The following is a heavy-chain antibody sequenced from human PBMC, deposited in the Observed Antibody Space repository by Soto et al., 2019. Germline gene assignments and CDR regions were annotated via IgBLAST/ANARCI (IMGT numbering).Heavy chain of an antibody. CDR2: IYYSGST. D-gene: IGHD2-2*01. Sequence: PSETLSLTCTVSGGSISSSSYYWGWIRQPPGKWLEWIGSIYYSGSTYYNPSLKSRVTISVDTSKNQFSLKLSSVTAAVTAVYYCARGRFSVLVPAAITNYYYYGMDVWGQGTTVTVSS. CDR1: GGSISSSSYY. CDR3: ARGRFSVLVPAAITNYYYYGMDV. J-gene: IGHJ6*02. V-gene: IGHV4-39*01.